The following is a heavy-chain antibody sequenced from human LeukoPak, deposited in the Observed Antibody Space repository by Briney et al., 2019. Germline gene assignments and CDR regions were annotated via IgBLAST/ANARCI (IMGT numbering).Heavy chain of an antibody. Sequence: SGTLSLTCTVSGGSISSSNYYWGWIRQPPGKGLEWIGTIYYNGSTYYNSSLKGRLTMFVDTSKNQFSLKLSSVTAADTAVYFCAGYSTSSFIYVDYWGQGTLVTVSS. CDR1: GGSISSSNYY. CDR3: AGYSTSSFIYVDY. V-gene: IGHV4-39*01. J-gene: IGHJ4*02. D-gene: IGHD6-6*01. CDR2: IYYNGST.